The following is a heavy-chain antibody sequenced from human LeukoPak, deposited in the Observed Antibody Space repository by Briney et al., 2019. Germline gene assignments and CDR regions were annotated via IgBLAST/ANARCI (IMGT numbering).Heavy chain of an antibody. J-gene: IGHJ3*02. CDR3: ARDHKGGDGADAFDI. CDR1: GYTFTSYD. D-gene: IGHD5-24*01. Sequence: ASVKVSCKASGYTFTSYDINWVRQATGQGLEWMGWMNPNSGNTGYARKFQGRVTMTRDTSISTAYMELTSLTSEDTAVYYCARDHKGGDGADAFDIWGHGTMVTVSS. V-gene: IGHV1-8*01. CDR2: MNPNSGNT.